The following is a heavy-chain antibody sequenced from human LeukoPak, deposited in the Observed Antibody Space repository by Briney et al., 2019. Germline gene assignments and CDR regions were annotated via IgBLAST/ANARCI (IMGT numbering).Heavy chain of an antibody. V-gene: IGHV3-11*03. CDR3: ARSSSWYLFDY. D-gene: IGHD6-13*01. CDR1: GFTFSDYY. Sequence: GGSLRLSCAASGFTFSDYYMSWIRQAPGKGLEWVSYISSSSSYTNYADSVKGRFTISRDNAKNSLYLQMNSLRAEDTGVYYCARSSSWYLFDYWGQGTLVTVSS. CDR2: ISSSSSYT. J-gene: IGHJ4*02.